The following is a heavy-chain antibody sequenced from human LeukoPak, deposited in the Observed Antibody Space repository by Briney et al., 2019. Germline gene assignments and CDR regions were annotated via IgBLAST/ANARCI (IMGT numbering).Heavy chain of an antibody. D-gene: IGHD2-2*01. CDR2: ISSSSSNI. V-gene: IGHV3-21*01. CDR1: GFPFNDYS. CDR3: ARACARTNCYTED. Sequence: GGSLRLSCAASGFPFNDYSMNWVRQAPGKGLEWVSSISSSSSNIYYADSVKGRFTISRDSAKNSLYLEMNSLRAEDTAVYYCARACARTNCYTEDWGQGTLVTVSS. J-gene: IGHJ4*02.